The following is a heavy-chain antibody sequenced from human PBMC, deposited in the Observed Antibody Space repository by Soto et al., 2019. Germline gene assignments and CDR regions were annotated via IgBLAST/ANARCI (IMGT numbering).Heavy chain of an antibody. D-gene: IGHD2-21*02. CDR3: ARAYCGGDCYSSYYYGMDV. CDR1: GYSFTSYC. Sequence: PGESLKISCKGSGYSFTSYCIGWVRQMPGKGLEWMGIIYPGDSDTRYSPSFQGQVTISADKSISTAYLQWSSLKASDTAMYYCARAYCGGDCYSSYYYGMDVWGQGTTVTVSS. CDR2: IYPGDSDT. V-gene: IGHV5-51*01. J-gene: IGHJ6*02.